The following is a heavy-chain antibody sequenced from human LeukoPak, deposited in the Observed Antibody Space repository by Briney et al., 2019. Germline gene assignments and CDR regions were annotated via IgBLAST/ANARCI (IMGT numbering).Heavy chain of an antibody. CDR1: GFTVSSNY. CDR3: ASRAGYCSGGSCYFPWAFDI. Sequence: GGSLRLSCAASGFTVSSNYMSWVRQAPGKGLEWVSVIYSGGSTYYADSVKGRFTISRDNAKNSLYLQMNSLRAEDTAVYYCASRAGYCSGGSCYFPWAFDIWGQGTMVTVSS. J-gene: IGHJ3*02. CDR2: IYSGGST. V-gene: IGHV3-53*01. D-gene: IGHD2-15*01.